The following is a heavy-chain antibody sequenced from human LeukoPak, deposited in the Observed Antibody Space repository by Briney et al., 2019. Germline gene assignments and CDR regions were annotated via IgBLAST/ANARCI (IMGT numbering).Heavy chain of an antibody. CDR3: ARATTEGFDY. Sequence: GGSLRLSCAASGFTFDTYWMSWVCQAPGKGLEWVANIKQDGSEKDYVDSVKGRFTISRDNAKNSLYLQMNSLRADDTALYYCARATTEGFDYWGQGTLVTVSS. D-gene: IGHD1-14*01. CDR2: IKQDGSEK. V-gene: IGHV3-7*03. J-gene: IGHJ4*02. CDR1: GFTFDTYW.